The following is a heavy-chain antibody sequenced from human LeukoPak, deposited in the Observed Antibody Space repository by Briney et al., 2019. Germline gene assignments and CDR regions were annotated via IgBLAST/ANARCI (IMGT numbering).Heavy chain of an antibody. CDR2: INPNSGGT. J-gene: IGHJ4*02. CDR3: VTLTYYYDSSGRI. V-gene: IGHV1-2*02. D-gene: IGHD3-22*01. CDR1: GYTFTGYY. Sequence: GASVKVSCKASGYTFTGYYMHWVRQAPGQGLEWMGWINPNSGGTNYAQKFQGRVTMTRDTSISTAYMELSRLRSDDTAVYYCVTLTYYYDSSGRIWGLGTLVTVSS.